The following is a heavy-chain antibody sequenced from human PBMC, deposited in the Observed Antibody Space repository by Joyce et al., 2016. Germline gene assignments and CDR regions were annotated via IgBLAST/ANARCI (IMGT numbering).Heavy chain of an antibody. Sequence: QVHLVQSGAEVKKPGASVTVSCKASGYTFTSYAMHWVRQAPGQRLEWMGWINADNGNTKYSQKFQGRVTITRDTSASTAYMELSSLRSEDTAVYYCARDLIAARLYYYGMDVWGQGTTVTVSS. CDR2: INADNGNT. CDR3: ARDLIAARLYYYGMDV. V-gene: IGHV1-3*01. J-gene: IGHJ6*02. CDR1: GYTFTSYA. D-gene: IGHD6-6*01.